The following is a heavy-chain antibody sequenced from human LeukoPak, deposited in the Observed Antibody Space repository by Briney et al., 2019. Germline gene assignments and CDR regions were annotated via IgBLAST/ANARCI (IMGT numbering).Heavy chain of an antibody. V-gene: IGHV4-59*01. CDR2: IYYSGST. CDR1: GGSISNYY. D-gene: IGHD5/OR15-5a*01. CDR3: PXXSVYHCESFYYY. Sequence: TXTVSGGSISNYYWSWIRQPPGKGLEWVGYIYYSGSTKYNPSLKSRVNISVETTKNQFSLKQRSVTAGEKGVDCWPXXSVYHCESFYYYWGQGTLVTVSS. J-gene: IGHJ4*02.